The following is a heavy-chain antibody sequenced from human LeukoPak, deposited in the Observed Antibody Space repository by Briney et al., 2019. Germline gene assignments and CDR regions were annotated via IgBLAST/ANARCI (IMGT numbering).Heavy chain of an antibody. V-gene: IGHV3-74*01. CDR1: GFTFSSYW. Sequence: GGSLRLSCAASGFTFSSYWMHWVRQAPGKGLVWVSRINSDGSSTSYADSVKGRFTISRDNAKNTLYLQMNSLRAEDTAVYYCARDSGANPIFGSYYYYYMDVWGKGTTVTVSS. CDR2: INSDGSST. D-gene: IGHD3-3*02. CDR3: ARDSGANPIFGSYYYYYMDV. J-gene: IGHJ6*03.